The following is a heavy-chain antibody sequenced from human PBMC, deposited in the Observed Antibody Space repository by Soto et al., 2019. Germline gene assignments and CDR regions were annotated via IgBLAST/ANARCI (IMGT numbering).Heavy chain of an antibody. D-gene: IGHD6-13*01. J-gene: IGHJ4*02. V-gene: IGHV4-59*01. CDR1: GGSISSYY. CDR2: IYYSGST. CDR3: ARVAAAHTYFDY. Sequence: PSETLSLTCTVSGGSISSYYWSWIRQPPGKGLEWIGYIYYSGSTNYNPSLKSRVTISVDTSKNQFSLKLSSVTAADTAVYYCARVAAAHTYFDYWGQGTLVTVSS.